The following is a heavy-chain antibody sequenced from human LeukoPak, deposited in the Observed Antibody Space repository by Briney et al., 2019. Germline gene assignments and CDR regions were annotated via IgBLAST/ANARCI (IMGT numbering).Heavy chain of an antibody. CDR2: IWFDGIKK. CDR3: ARDLEDSSPFGAFDM. Sequence: GRSLRLSCAASGFNFSNYGMHWVRQVPGKGLEWVAAIWFDGIKKYYADSVKGRLTISRDNSKNTLYLRVNSLRAEDTAVYYCARDLEDSSPFGAFDMWGQGTMVTVSS. D-gene: IGHD3-22*01. V-gene: IGHV3-33*01. J-gene: IGHJ3*02. CDR1: GFNFSNYG.